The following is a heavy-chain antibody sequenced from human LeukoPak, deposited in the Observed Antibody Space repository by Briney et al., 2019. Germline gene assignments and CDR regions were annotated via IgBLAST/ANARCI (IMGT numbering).Heavy chain of an antibody. CDR3: AKAGSIPNWFDP. CDR2: ISGSGGST. Sequence: GSLRLSCAASGFPFISYAMSWVRRAPGKGLEWVSAISGSGGSTYYADSVKGRFTISRDNSKNTLYLQMNSLRAEDTAVYYCAKAGSIPNWFDPWGQGTLVTVCS. D-gene: IGHD6-6*01. CDR1: GFPFISYA. J-gene: IGHJ5*02. V-gene: IGHV3-23*01.